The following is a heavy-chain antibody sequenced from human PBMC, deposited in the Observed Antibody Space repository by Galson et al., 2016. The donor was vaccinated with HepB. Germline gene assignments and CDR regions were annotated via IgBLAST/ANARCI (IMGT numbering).Heavy chain of an antibody. D-gene: IGHD3-16*01. CDR1: GFTFDDYA. CDR3: AKDTTKGWGSDDY. CDR2: IRWNSGCR. J-gene: IGHJ4*02. V-gene: IGHV3-9*01. Sequence: SLRLSCAASGFTFDDYAMHWVRQAPGKGLEWVPGIRWNSGCRDYADSVKGRFTISRDNAKNSLYRHLNRLRFEDTAMYFCAKDTTKGWGSDDYRGQGTLVTVSA.